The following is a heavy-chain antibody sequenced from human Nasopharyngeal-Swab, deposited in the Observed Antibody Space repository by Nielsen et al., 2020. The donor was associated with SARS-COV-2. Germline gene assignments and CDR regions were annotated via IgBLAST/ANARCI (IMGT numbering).Heavy chain of an antibody. CDR1: GYTFTSYA. Sequence: ASVKVSCKASGYTFTSYAMHWVRQAPGQRLEWMGWINAGNGNTKYSQKFQGRVTITRDTSASTAYMELSSLRSEDTAVYYCARDPEGYSSGWYGFLSGGLFLDYYYYGMDVWGQGTTVTVSS. V-gene: IGHV1-3*01. J-gene: IGHJ6*02. CDR3: ARDPEGYSSGWYGFLSGGLFLDYYYYGMDV. CDR2: INAGNGNT. D-gene: IGHD6-19*01.